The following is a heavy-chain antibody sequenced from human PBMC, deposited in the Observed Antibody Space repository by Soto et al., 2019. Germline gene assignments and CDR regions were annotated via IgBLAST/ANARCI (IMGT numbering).Heavy chain of an antibody. CDR1: GFTFSSYD. CDR3: ARGSDSSGWYDVVDY. D-gene: IGHD6-19*01. Sequence: GSLRLSCAASGFTFSSYDMHWVRQATGKGLEWVSAIGTAGDTYYPGSVKGRFTISRENAKNSLYLQMNSLRAEDTAVYYCARGSDSSGWYDVVDYWGQGTLVTVSS. J-gene: IGHJ4*02. CDR2: IGTAGDT. V-gene: IGHV3-13*01.